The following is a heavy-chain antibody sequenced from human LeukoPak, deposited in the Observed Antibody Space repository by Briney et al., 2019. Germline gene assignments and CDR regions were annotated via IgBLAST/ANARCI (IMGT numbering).Heavy chain of an antibody. CDR2: IIPIFGTA. CDR3: ARGAVTHSNWFDP. D-gene: IGHD3-16*02. J-gene: IGHJ5*02. Sequence: SVKVSCKASGGTFISYAISWVRQAPGQGLEWMGGIIPIFGTANYAQKFQGRVTITADESTSTAYMELSSLRSEDTAVYYCARGAVTHSNWFDPWGQGTLVTVSS. V-gene: IGHV1-69*13. CDR1: GGTFISYA.